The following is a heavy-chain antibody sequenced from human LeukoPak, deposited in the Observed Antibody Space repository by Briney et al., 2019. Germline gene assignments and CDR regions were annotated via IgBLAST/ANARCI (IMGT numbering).Heavy chain of an antibody. Sequence: SETLSLTCAVYGGSFSGYYWSWIRQPPGKGLEWIGEINHSGSTNYNPSLKSRVTISVDTSKNQFSLKLSSVTAADTAVYYCARAGWNKFDYWGQGTLVTVSS. J-gene: IGHJ4*02. CDR2: INHSGST. CDR3: ARAGWNKFDY. D-gene: IGHD3-9*01. V-gene: IGHV4-34*01. CDR1: GGSFSGYY.